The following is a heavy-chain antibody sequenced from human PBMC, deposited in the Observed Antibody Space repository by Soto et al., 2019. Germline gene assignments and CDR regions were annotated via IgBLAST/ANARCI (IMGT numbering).Heavy chain of an antibody. V-gene: IGHV4-31*03. J-gene: IGHJ6*02. CDR1: GGSVNNANYF. CDR3: ARDADYGGSRGGMDV. CDR2: IYYSGST. Sequence: QVRLEESGPGLVKPSETLSLICSVSGGSVNNANYFWNWIRHHPENGLEWIGYIYYSGSTRYNPSFKTRATLSTDTTKDQFSLRLNSVTVADTAVYFCARDADYGGSRGGMDVWGRGTTVTVSS. D-gene: IGHD4-17*01.